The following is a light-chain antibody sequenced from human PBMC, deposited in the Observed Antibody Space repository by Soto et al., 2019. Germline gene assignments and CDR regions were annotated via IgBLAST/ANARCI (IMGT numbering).Light chain of an antibody. CDR3: QHYKSYSEA. Sequence: DTQMSQAPYALSASVAPTLTKTSMASQTISSWLAWYQQKPGKAPKLLIYKASTLKSGVPSRFSGSGSGTEFTLTISSLQPDDFATYYCQHYKSYSEAFGQGTKVDI. CDR2: KAS. CDR1: QTISSW. J-gene: IGKJ1*01. V-gene: IGKV1-5*03.